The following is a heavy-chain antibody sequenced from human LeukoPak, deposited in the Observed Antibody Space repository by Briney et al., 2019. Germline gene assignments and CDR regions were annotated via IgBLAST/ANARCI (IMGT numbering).Heavy chain of an antibody. V-gene: IGHV3-21*01. CDR2: ISSSSSYI. Sequence: GGSLRLSCAASGFTFSSYSMNWVRQAPGKGLEWVSSISSSSSYIYYADSVKGRFTISRDNAKNSLNLQMNSLRAEDTAVYYCARAAALIRYAFDIWGQGTMVTVSS. D-gene: IGHD2-15*01. J-gene: IGHJ3*02. CDR1: GFTFSSYS. CDR3: ARAAALIRYAFDI.